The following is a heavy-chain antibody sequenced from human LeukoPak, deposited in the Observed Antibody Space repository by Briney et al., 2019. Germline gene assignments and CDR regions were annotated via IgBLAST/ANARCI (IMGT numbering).Heavy chain of an antibody. CDR2: ISAYNGNT. D-gene: IGHD6-13*01. CDR3: ARRYSSSWSTYYFDY. J-gene: IGHJ4*02. CDR1: GYTFTSYG. Sequence: ASVKVSCKASGYTFTSYGISWVRQAPGQGLEWMGWISAYNGNTNYAQKLQGRVTMTTDTSTSTAYMELRSLRSDDTAVYYCARRYSSSWSTYYFDYWGQGTLVTVSS. V-gene: IGHV1-18*01.